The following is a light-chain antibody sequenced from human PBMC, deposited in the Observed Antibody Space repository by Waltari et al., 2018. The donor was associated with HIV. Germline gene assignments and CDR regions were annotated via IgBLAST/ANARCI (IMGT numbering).Light chain of an antibody. CDR3: QQSYSTPRT. J-gene: IGKJ1*01. V-gene: IGKV1-39*01. CDR1: QNITTY. CDR2: AAS. Sequence: DIQMTQSPSSLSASVGDRVTITCRASQNITTYLNWYQQKPGKAPNLLIYAASSLQSGVPSRCSGSGSGTDFTLAISSLQSEDFATYYCQQSYSTPRTFGQGTRVDTK.